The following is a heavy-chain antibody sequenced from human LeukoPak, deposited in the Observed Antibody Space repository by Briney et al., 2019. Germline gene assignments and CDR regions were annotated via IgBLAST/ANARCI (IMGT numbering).Heavy chain of an antibody. J-gene: IGHJ5*02. CDR3: ARMWIQLQYWFDP. D-gene: IGHD5-18*01. V-gene: IGHV4-34*01. CDR1: GGSFSGYY. CDR2: INHSGST. Sequence: SETLSLTCAVYGGSFSGYYWSWIRQPPGKGLEWIGEINHSGSTNYNPSLKSRVTISVDTSKNQFSLKLSSVTAADTAVYYCARMWIQLQYWFDPWGQGTLVTVSS.